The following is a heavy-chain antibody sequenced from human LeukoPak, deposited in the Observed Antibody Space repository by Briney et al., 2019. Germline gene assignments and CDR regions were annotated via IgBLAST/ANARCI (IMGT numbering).Heavy chain of an antibody. D-gene: IGHD6-19*01. Sequence: ASVKVSCKASGGTFSSYAISWVRQAPGQRLEWMGWINAGNGNTKYSQKFQGRVTITRDTSASTAYMELSSLRSEDTAVYYCARESSGWYRHWGQGTLVTVSS. CDR3: ARESSGWYRH. V-gene: IGHV1-3*01. J-gene: IGHJ4*02. CDR1: GGTFSSYA. CDR2: INAGNGNT.